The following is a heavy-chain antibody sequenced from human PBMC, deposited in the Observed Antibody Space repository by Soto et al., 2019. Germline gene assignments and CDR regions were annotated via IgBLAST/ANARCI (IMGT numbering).Heavy chain of an antibody. CDR1: GFTVSSNY. D-gene: IGHD3-22*01. CDR2: IYSGGST. J-gene: IGHJ6*02. V-gene: IGHV3-53*04. Sequence: EVQLVESGGGLVQPGGSLRLSCAASGFTVSSNYMSWVRQAPGKGLEWVSGIYSGGSTYYADSVKGRFTISRHNSKNKLYLQMNSLRAEDTAVYYCARDPYYDSSGYLASYGMDVWGQGTTVTVSS. CDR3: ARDPYYDSSGYLASYGMDV.